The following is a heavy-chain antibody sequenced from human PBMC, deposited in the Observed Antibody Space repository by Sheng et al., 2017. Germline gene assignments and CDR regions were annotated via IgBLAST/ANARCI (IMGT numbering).Heavy chain of an antibody. CDR3: ARHRVVVTPSYMDV. CDR2: IYYSGST. Sequence: QLQLQESGPGLVKPSETLSLTCTVSGGSISSSSYYWGWIRQPPGKGLEWIGSIYYSGSTYYNPSLKSRVTISVDTSKNQFSLKLSSVTAADTAVYYCARHRVVVTPSYMDVWGKGTQVTVS. J-gene: IGHJ6*03. V-gene: IGHV4-39*01. CDR1: GGSISSSSYY. D-gene: IGHD2-21*02.